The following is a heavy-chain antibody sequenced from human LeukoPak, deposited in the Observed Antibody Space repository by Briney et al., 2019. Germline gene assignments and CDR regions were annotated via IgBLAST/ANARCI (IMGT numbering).Heavy chain of an antibody. D-gene: IGHD5-12*01. CDR2: INHSGST. CDR3: ARARTRYSGYDFSY. J-gene: IGHJ4*02. V-gene: IGHV4-34*01. Sequence: SETLSLTCAVYGGSFSGYYWRWIRQPPGKGLEWIGEINHSGSTNYNPSLKSRVTISVDTSKNQFSLKLSSVTAADTAVYYCARARTRYSGYDFSYWDQGTLVTVSS. CDR1: GGSFSGYY.